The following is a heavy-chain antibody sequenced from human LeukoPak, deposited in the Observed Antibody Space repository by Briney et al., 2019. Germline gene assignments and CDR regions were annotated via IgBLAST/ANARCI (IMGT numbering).Heavy chain of an antibody. CDR2: IGRGGSTI. J-gene: IGHJ4*02. CDR3: ASGSSAQRPDY. CDR1: GFTFSDYY. V-gene: IGHV3-11*01. Sequence: GGSLRLSCAASGFTFSDYYMNWIRQAPGKGLEWVSYIGRGGSTIYYADSVKGRFTISRDNAENSLYLQMNSLRAEDSAVYYCASGSSAQRPDYWGQGTLVTVSS. D-gene: IGHD6-13*01.